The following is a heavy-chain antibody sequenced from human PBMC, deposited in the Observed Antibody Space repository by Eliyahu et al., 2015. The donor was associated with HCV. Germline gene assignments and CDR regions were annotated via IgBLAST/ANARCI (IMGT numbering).Heavy chain of an antibody. Sequence: QVQLQESGPGLVKPSQTLSLTCTVXGGSISSGGXYWSWPRQHPGKGLEWIGYIYYSGSTDYNPSLKSRLTMSVDTSENQFSLKLTSVTAADTAVYYCATDRVYDNSGYYYSPNYYAMDVWGQGTTVTVSS. V-gene: IGHV4-31*03. J-gene: IGHJ6*02. CDR2: IYYSGST. CDR1: GGSISSGGXY. D-gene: IGHD3-22*01. CDR3: ATDRVYDNSGYYYSPNYYAMDV.